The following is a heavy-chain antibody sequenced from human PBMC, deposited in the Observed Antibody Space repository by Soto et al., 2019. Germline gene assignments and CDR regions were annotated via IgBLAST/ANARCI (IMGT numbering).Heavy chain of an antibody. CDR3: ARDLVSSSSDPDY. CDR2: ISYDGSNK. CDR1: GFTFSSYA. Sequence: QVQLVESGGGVVQPGRSLRLSCAASGFTFSSYAMHWVRQAPGKGLEWVAVISYDGSNKYYADSVKGRFTISRDNSKNTLYLQMISLRAEDTAVYYCARDLVSSSSDPDYWGQGTLDTVSS. V-gene: IGHV3-30-3*01. D-gene: IGHD6-6*01. J-gene: IGHJ4*02.